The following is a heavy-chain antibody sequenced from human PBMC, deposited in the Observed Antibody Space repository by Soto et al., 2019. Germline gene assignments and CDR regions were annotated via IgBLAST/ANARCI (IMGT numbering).Heavy chain of an antibody. D-gene: IGHD1-1*01. CDR2: ISAHNGNT. CDR3: ARGRYGDY. V-gene: IGHV1-18*01. Sequence: QVHLVQSGAEVKKPGASVKVSCKASGYTFTSYGITWVRQAPGQGLEWMGWISAHNGNTDYAQKLQGRVIVTRDTSTSTAYMELRSLRSDDTTVYYCARGRYGDYWGQGALVTVSS. CDR1: GYTFTSYG. J-gene: IGHJ4*02.